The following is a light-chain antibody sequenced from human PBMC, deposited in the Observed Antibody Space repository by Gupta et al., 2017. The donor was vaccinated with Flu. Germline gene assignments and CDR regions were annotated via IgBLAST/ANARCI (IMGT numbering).Light chain of an antibody. CDR2: GNS. CDR1: IPNIGAGYD. V-gene: IGLV1-40*01. J-gene: IGLJ3*02. Sequence: QSALTQPPSLSGAPGQRVTMSCAGSIPNIGAGYDVHWYQHLPGTAPKLLIYGNSNRPSGVPDRFSGSKSGTSASLAITGLQAEDEADYYCQSYDSSLSGSVFGGGTKLTVL. CDR3: QSYDSSLSGSV.